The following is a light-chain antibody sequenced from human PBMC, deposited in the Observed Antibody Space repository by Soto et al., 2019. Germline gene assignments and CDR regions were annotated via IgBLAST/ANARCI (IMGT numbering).Light chain of an antibody. J-gene: IGKJ1*01. Sequence: EIVLTQSPGTLSLSPGESATLYCRASQSVSSNSLAWYRRNPGQPPSLLIYGTSTRATDIPRRFSGSGSGTDFTLTITRLEPEDFAVYFCQQYGDSPPTFGQGTKVEVK. CDR3: QQYGDSPPT. V-gene: IGKV3-20*01. CDR2: GTS. CDR1: QSVSSNS.